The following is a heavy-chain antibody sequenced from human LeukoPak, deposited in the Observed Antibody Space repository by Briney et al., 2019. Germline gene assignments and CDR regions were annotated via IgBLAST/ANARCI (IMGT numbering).Heavy chain of an antibody. CDR3: AKAQLGLRLGELSSLDY. CDR2: ITGSGGTT. V-gene: IGHV3-23*01. Sequence: GGSLRLSCAASGFTFSSYAMSWVRQAPGKGLEWVSAITGSGGTTYYADSVKGRFTISRDDSKNTLYLQMNSLRAEDTALYYCAKAQLGLRLGELSSLDYWGQGTLVTVSS. D-gene: IGHD3-16*02. CDR1: GFTFSSYA. J-gene: IGHJ4*02.